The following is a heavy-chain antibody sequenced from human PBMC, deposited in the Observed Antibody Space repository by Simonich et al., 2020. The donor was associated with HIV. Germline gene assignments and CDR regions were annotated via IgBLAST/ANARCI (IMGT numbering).Heavy chain of an antibody. CDR2: IYWDDVK. J-gene: IGHJ4*02. Sequence: QITLKASGPTLVHPTQTLTLTCTFSGFSLSTSGVVVGWIRPPPGKALEWLALIYWDDVKRNSPSQKSRRTITTDTTKNQVGLTMTNRDPVDTATYYYAHRRLNWGGDYFDYWGQGTLVTVSS. D-gene: IGHD7-27*01. CDR3: AHRRLNWGGDYFDY. V-gene: IGHV2-5*02. CDR1: GFSLSTSGVV.